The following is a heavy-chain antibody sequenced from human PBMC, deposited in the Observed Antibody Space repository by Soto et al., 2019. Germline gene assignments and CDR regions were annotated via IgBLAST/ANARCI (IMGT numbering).Heavy chain of an antibody. V-gene: IGHV4-31*03. CDR1: GGSISSGGYY. CDR2: IYYSGST. D-gene: IGHD3-3*01. CDR3: ARWRCYDFGSGSTRDFAY. Sequence: QVQLQESGPGLVKPSQTLSLTCTVSGGSISSGGYYWSWIRQHPGKGLEWIGYIYYSGSTYYNPSLTSRVTNSADTSKTQVSLKLSSVPAADAAVYYWARWRCYDFGSGSTRDFAYWGQGTLVTVSS. J-gene: IGHJ4*02.